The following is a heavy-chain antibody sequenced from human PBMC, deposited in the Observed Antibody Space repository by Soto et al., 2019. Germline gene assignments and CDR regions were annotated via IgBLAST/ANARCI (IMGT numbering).Heavy chain of an antibody. Sequence: ASVKVSCKDSGGTFSSYAISWVRQAPGQGLEWMGGIIPIFGTANYAQKFQGRVTITADESTSTAYMELSSLRSEDTAVYYCARGAGMNYYGSGSYDDAFDIWGQGTMVTVSS. CDR3: ARGAGMNYYGSGSYDDAFDI. CDR1: GGTFSSYA. J-gene: IGHJ3*02. D-gene: IGHD3-10*01. CDR2: IIPIFGTA. V-gene: IGHV1-69*13.